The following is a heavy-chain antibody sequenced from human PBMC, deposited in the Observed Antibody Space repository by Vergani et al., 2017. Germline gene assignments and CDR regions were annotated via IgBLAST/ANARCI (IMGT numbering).Heavy chain of an antibody. J-gene: IGHJ4*02. CDR1: GFTFSSYS. D-gene: IGHD3-10*01. CDR2: ISSSSSYI. V-gene: IGHV3-21*01. Sequence: EVQLVESGGGLVKPGGSLRLSCAAYGFTFSSYSMNWVRQAPGKGLEWVSSISSSSSYIYYADSVKGRFTISRDNAKNSLYLQMNSLRAEDTAVYYCARVLGVRGVRGYDYWGQGTLVTVSS. CDR3: ARVLGVRGVRGYDY.